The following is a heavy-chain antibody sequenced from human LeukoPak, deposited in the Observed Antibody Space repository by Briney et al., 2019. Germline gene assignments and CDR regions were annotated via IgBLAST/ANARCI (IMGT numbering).Heavy chain of an antibody. CDR1: GGSISSYY. J-gene: IGHJ4*02. V-gene: IGHV4-59*08. Sequence: PSETLSLTCTVSGGSISSYYWSWIRQPTGKGLEWIGYIYYSGSTNYNPSLKSRVTISVDTSKNQFSLKLSSVTAADTAVYYCARLRITQYYFDYWGQGTLVTVSS. D-gene: IGHD2-15*01. CDR2: IYYSGST. CDR3: ARLRITQYYFDY.